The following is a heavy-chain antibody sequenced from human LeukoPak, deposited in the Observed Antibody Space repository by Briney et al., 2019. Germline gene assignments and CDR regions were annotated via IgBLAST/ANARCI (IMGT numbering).Heavy chain of an antibody. CDR1: GGSFSGYY. J-gene: IGHJ4*02. V-gene: IGHV4-34*01. Sequence: AETLSLTCAVYGGSFSGYYWSWIRQPPGKGLEWIGEINHSGSTNYNPSLKSRVTISVDTSKNQFSLKLSSVTAADTAVYYCARHLYDFWSGYNPFDYWGQGTLVTVSS. CDR2: INHSGST. D-gene: IGHD3-3*01. CDR3: ARHLYDFWSGYNPFDY.